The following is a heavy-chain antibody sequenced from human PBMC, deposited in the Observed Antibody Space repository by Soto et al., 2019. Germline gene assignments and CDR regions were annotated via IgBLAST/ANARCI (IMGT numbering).Heavy chain of an antibody. D-gene: IGHD4-17*01. Sequence: PSETLSLTCAVSGGSISSGGYSWSWIRQPPGKGLEWIGYIYHSGSTYYNPSLMNRVTISVDRSKNQFSLKLSSVTAADTAVYYCARGCPSHYGDYEVYFDYWGQGTLVTVSS. J-gene: IGHJ4*02. CDR3: ARGCPSHYGDYEVYFDY. V-gene: IGHV4-30-2*01. CDR2: IYHSGST. CDR1: GGSISSGGYS.